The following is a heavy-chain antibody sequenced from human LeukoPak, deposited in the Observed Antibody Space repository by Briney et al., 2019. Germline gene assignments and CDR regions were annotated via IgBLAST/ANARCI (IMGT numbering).Heavy chain of an antibody. Sequence: RGSLRLSCAASGFTFSSYSMNWVRQAPGKGLEWVSSISSGSSYIYYADSVKGRFTISRDNAKNSLYLQMNSLRAEDTAVYYCARGHSSGWSPNFYYYYYGMDVWGQGTTVTVSS. CDR1: GFTFSSYS. CDR2: ISSGSSYI. V-gene: IGHV3-21*01. CDR3: ARGHSSGWSPNFYYYYYGMDV. J-gene: IGHJ6*02. D-gene: IGHD6-19*01.